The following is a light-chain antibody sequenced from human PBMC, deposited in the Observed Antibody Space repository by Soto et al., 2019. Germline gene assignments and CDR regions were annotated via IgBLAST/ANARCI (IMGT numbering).Light chain of an antibody. CDR1: QSVDSN. CDR2: GAS. J-gene: IGKJ1*01. Sequence: EILMTQSPATLSESPGERATLSCRASQSVDSNLAWYQQKPGQAPRLPIYGASTRATGISARFSGSGSGTEFTLTISSLQSEDFGVYYCQQYNNWWTFGQGTK. V-gene: IGKV3-15*01. CDR3: QQYNNWWT.